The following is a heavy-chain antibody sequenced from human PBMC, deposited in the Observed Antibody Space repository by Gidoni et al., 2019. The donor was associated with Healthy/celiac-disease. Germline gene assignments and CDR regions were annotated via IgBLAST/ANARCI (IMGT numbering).Heavy chain of an antibody. D-gene: IGHD2-15*01. CDR3: AKDPNCSGGSCPLDY. V-gene: IGHV3-23*04. CDR1: GFPFSGYA. CDR2: ISGSGGST. J-gene: IGHJ4*02. Sequence: EVQLVESGGGLVQPGGSLRLSCAASGFPFSGYARSWVRQAPGKGLEWVSAISGSGGSTYYADSVKVRFTISRDNSKNTLYLQMNSLRAEDTAVYYCAKDPNCSGGSCPLDYWGQGTLVTVSS.